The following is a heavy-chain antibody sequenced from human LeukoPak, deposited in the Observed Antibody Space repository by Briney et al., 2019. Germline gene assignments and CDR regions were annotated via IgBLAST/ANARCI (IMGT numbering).Heavy chain of an antibody. V-gene: IGHV3-11*06. J-gene: IGHJ4*02. Sequence: GGSLRLSCAASGFAFSDYYMSWIRQAPGKGLEYISHISSTSSYTNYADSVKDRFTISRDNAENSLYLQMNSLRAEDTAVYYCAGGMYSGYACPYWGQGTLVTVSS. CDR3: AGGMYSGYACPY. D-gene: IGHD5-12*01. CDR2: ISSTSSYT. CDR1: GFAFSDYY.